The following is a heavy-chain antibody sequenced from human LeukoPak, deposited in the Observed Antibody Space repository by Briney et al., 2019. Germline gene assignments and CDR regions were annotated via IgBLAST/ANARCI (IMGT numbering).Heavy chain of an antibody. CDR3: ARDLGYYLDY. D-gene: IGHD3-10*01. CDR1: GGSFSGYY. J-gene: IGHJ4*02. V-gene: IGHV4-34*01. CDR2: INHSGST. Sequence: PSETLSLTCAVYGGSFSGYYWSWIRQPPGKGLEWIGEINHSGSTNYNPSLKSRVTISVDTSKNQFSLKLSSVTAADTAVYYCARDLGYYLDYWGQGTLVTVSS.